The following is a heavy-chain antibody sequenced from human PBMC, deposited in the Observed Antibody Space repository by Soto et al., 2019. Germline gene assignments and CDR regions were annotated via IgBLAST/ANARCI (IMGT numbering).Heavy chain of an antibody. V-gene: IGHV3-73*01. CDR3: TRLTVSNYDILTGTYYYGMDV. Sequence: GGSLRLSCAASGFPFSGSAMHWVRQASGKGLEWVGRIRGKANSYATAYAASVKGRFTISRDDSKNTAYLQMNSLKTEDTAVYYCTRLTVSNYDILTGTYYYGMDVWGQGTTVTVSS. D-gene: IGHD3-9*01. J-gene: IGHJ6*02. CDR1: GFPFSGSA. CDR2: IRGKANSYAT.